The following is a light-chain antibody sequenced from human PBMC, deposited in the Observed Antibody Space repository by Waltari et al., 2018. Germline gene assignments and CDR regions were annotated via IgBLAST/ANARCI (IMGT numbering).Light chain of an antibody. V-gene: IGKV1-8*01. CDR3: QQYYSYSWT. CDR2: AAS. J-gene: IGKJ1*01. Sequence: AIRMTQSPSSLSASTGDRVTITCRASQGISSYLAWYQQKPGKAPKLLIYAASTLQSGVPSRFSGSGSGTDFTLTISCLQSEDFATYYCQQYYSYSWTFGQGTKVGIK. CDR1: QGISSY.